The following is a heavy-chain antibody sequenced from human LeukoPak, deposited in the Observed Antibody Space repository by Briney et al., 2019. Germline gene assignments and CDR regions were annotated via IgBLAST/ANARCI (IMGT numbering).Heavy chain of an antibody. Sequence: GGSLRLSCAASGFTFSSYWMSWVRQAPGKRLEWVANIKQDGSEKYYVDSVKGRFTISRDNAKNSLYLQMNSLRAEDTAVYYCARVASVPAAYAFDIWGQGTMVTVSS. CDR2: IKQDGSEK. CDR3: ARVASVPAAYAFDI. D-gene: IGHD2-2*01. V-gene: IGHV3-7*01. J-gene: IGHJ3*02. CDR1: GFTFSSYW.